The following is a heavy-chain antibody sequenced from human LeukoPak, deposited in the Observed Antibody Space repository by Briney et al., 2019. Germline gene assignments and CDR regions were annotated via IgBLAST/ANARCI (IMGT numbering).Heavy chain of an antibody. CDR1: GASISSGTYY. CDR3: ARSGYSYGRPTDYYYYYMAV. V-gene: IGHV4-61*02. D-gene: IGHD5-18*01. J-gene: IGHJ6*03. Sequence: PSQTLSLTCTVSGASISSGTYYWSWVRQPDGKGLEWIGRMFTSGSTNYNPSLKSRVNISLDTSKNQFSLKLSSVTAADTAVYYCARSGYSYGRPTDYYYYYMAVWGAGTTVTISS. CDR2: MFTSGST.